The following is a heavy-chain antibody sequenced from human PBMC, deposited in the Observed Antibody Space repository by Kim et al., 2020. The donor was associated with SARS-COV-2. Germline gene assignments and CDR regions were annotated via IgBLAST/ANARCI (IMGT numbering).Heavy chain of an antibody. J-gene: IGHJ4*02. V-gene: IGHV4-61*01. CDR3: ARDPGYSSGWFDY. CDR1: GGSVSSGSYH. Sequence: SETLSLTCTVSGGSVSSGSYHWSWIRQPPGKGLEWIGYIYYSGNTNYNPSLKSRVTISVDTSKNQFSLKVSSVTAADTAVYYCARDPGYSSGWFDYWGQGTLVTVSS. CDR2: IYYSGNT. D-gene: IGHD6-19*01.